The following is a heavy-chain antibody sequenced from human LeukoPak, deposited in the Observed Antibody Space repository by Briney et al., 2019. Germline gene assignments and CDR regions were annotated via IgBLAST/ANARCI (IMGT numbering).Heavy chain of an antibody. V-gene: IGHV3-48*03. CDR1: GFTFSSYE. CDR3: AREGSSSPDY. D-gene: IGHD6-6*01. J-gene: IGHJ4*02. CDR2: ISSSGSTI. Sequence: PGGSLRLSCAASGFTFSSYEMNWVRQAPGKGLEWVSYISSSGSTIYYADSVKGRFTISRDNAKNSLYLQMNSLRAEDTAVYYCAREGSSSPDYWGQGTLVTVSS.